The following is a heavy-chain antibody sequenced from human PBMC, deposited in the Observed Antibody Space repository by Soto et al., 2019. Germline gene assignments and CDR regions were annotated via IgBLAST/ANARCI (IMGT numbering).Heavy chain of an antibody. CDR1: GGTFSSYT. CDR3: ARASQQRPTRAFDY. J-gene: IGHJ4*02. Sequence: GASGKVSCKASGGTFSSYTISWVRQAPGQGLEWMGRIIPILGIANYAQKFQGRVTITADKSTSTAYMELSSLRSEDTAVYYCARASQQRPTRAFDYWGQGTLVTVSS. V-gene: IGHV1-69*02. D-gene: IGHD6-13*01. CDR2: IIPILGIA.